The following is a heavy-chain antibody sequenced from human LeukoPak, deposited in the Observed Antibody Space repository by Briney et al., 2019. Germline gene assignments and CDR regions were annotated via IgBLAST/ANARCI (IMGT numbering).Heavy chain of an antibody. Sequence: PGGSLRLSCAASEFTVSRNYMSWVRQAPGKGLEWVSVIYSGGSTYYADSVKGRFTISRDNSKNTLYLQMNSLRAEDTAVYYCASSYGDYPGGYFDYWGQGTLVTVSS. CDR1: EFTVSRNY. J-gene: IGHJ4*02. V-gene: IGHV3-66*01. D-gene: IGHD4-17*01. CDR2: IYSGGST. CDR3: ASSYGDYPGGYFDY.